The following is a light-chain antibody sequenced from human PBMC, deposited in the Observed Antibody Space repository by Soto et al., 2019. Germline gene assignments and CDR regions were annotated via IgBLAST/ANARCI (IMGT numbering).Light chain of an antibody. CDR3: QQSYSTPDT. CDR1: QSISSY. V-gene: IGKV1-39*01. J-gene: IGKJ4*01. CDR2: AAS. Sequence: DIQMTQSPSSLSASVGDRVTITCRASQSISSYLNWYQQKPGKAPKLLIYAASSLQSGVPSSFSGSGSGTDFTLTISSLQPEDFATYYCQQSYSTPDTFGGGTKVEIK.